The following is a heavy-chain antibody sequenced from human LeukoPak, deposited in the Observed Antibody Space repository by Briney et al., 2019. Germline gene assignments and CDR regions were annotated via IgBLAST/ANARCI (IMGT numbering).Heavy chain of an antibody. D-gene: IGHD3-10*01. J-gene: IGHJ4*02. CDR3: AREYAMVPHEVGGDY. Sequence: AASVKVSCKASGYTFTSDGISWVRQAPGQGLEWMGWISAYNGNTNYAQKLQGRVTMTTDTSTSTAYMELRSLRSDDAAVYYCAREYAMVPHEVGGDYWGQGTLVTVSS. V-gene: IGHV1-18*01. CDR2: ISAYNGNT. CDR1: GYTFTSDG.